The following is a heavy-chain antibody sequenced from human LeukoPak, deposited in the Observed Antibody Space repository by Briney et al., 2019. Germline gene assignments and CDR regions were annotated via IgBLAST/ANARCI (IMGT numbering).Heavy chain of an antibody. V-gene: IGHV3-21*01. CDR1: GFTFSSYG. CDR2: VSIGGSFI. Sequence: PGGSLRLSCAASGFTFSSYGMNWVRQAPGKGLEWVSFVSIGGSFIYYADSVKGRFTISRDDAKNSLYLEMNSLTAEDTAEYYCARNKINTVTTGWYFDLWGRGTLVGVSS. J-gene: IGHJ2*01. CDR3: ARNKINTVTTGWYFDL. D-gene: IGHD4-17*01.